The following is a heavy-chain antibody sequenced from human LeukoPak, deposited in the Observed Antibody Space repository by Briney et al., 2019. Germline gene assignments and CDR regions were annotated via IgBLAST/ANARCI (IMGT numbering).Heavy chain of an antibody. Sequence: GGSLRLSCAASGFTFSSYSMNWVRQAPGKGLEWVSSISSSSSYIYYADSVKGRFTISRDNAKNSLYLQMNSLRAEDTAVYYCAGDDERAAAGTDYWGQGTLVTVSS. D-gene: IGHD6-13*01. CDR1: GFTFSSYS. CDR2: ISSSSSYI. J-gene: IGHJ4*02. CDR3: AGDDERAAAGTDY. V-gene: IGHV3-21*01.